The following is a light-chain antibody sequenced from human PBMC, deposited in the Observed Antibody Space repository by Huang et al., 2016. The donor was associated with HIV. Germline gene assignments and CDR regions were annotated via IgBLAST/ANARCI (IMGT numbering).Light chain of an antibody. J-gene: IGKJ4*01. CDR1: QRVGNY. CDR3: QQRSSGVT. V-gene: IGKV3-11*01. CDR2: DTS. Sequence: IVLTQSPATLSWYPGERVTLSCRASQRVGNYIAWYQQHPGQYHKLLSYDTSNRATGTPVSVSGSGSGSDFTLTISSLQSEDFAVYYCQQRSSGVTFGGETKVQVK.